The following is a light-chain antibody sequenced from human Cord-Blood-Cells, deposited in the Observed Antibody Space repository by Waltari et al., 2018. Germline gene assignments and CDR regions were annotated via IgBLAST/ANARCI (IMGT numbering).Light chain of an antibody. CDR1: SSDVAGYNY. Sequence: GSPGQSLTIYCTGPSSDVAGYNYVSWYQQHPGKAPKLMIYDVSNRPSGVSNRFSGSKSGNTASLTISGLQAEDEADYYCSSYTSSSTVVFGGGTKLTVL. CDR3: SSYTSSSTVV. J-gene: IGLJ2*01. V-gene: IGLV2-14*04. CDR2: DVS.